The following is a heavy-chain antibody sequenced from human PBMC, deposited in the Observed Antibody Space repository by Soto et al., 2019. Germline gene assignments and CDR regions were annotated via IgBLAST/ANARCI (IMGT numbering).Heavy chain of an antibody. CDR2: ISGSGGST. CDR1: GFTFSNYA. D-gene: IGHD6-19*01. Sequence: EVQLLESGGGLVEPGGSLRLSCAASGFTFSNYAMYWVRQAPGKGLEWVSAISGSGGSTYYADSVKGRFTISRDNSKNTLYVQMNSLRAEDTAVYYCTKNALQGAVAGSNWFDPWGQGTLVTVSS. V-gene: IGHV3-23*01. CDR3: TKNALQGAVAGSNWFDP. J-gene: IGHJ5*02.